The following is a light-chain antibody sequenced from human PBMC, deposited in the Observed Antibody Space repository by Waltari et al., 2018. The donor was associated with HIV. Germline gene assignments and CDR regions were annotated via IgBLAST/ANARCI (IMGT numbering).Light chain of an antibody. CDR1: QSLLHSNGYNY. J-gene: IGKJ1*01. Sequence: DIVMIQSPLSLPVTPGEPAYISCRSSQSLLHSNGYNYLDWYLQKPGQSPQVLIYLGSNRASGVPDRFSGSGSGTDFTLKISRVEAEDVGVYYCMQALQTRTFGQGTKVEIK. CDR3: MQALQTRT. V-gene: IGKV2-28*01. CDR2: LGS.